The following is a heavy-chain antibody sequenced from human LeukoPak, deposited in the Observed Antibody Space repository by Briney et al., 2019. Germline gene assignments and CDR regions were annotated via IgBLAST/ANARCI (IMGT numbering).Heavy chain of an antibody. CDR2: IYSDGSF. Sequence: PSETLSLTCTVSGGSISGHYWSWLRQPAGKGLEWIGHIYSDGSFDYSPSHKSRVTMSVDTSKDQFSLRLYSVTAADTAVFYCARGPAASGYFDFWDQGTLVTVSS. D-gene: IGHD6-13*01. J-gene: IGHJ4*02. CDR3: ARGPAASGYFDF. CDR1: GGSISGHY. V-gene: IGHV4-4*07.